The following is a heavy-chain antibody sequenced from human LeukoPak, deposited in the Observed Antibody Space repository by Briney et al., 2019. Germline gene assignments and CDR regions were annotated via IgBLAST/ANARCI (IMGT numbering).Heavy chain of an antibody. CDR3: ARRVTTFLS. CDR1: GFDLSPYT. J-gene: IGHJ4*02. CDR2: ISSSSTYM. D-gene: IGHD4-17*01. Sequence: PGGSLRLSCSASGFDLSPYTMNWVRQVPGKGLEWVASISSSSTYMYYGDSVKGRFTISRDNAKNTLYPQLDSLRAEDTATYYCARRVTTFLSWGQGTLVIVSS. V-gene: IGHV3-21*01.